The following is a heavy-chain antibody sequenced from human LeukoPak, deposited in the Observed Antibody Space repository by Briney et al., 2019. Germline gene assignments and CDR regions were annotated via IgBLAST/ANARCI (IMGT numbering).Heavy chain of an antibody. CDR3: AKKGPYGELDY. J-gene: IGHJ4*02. D-gene: IGHD4-17*01. CDR1: GFTFSSYA. Sequence: GGSLRLSCAASGFTFSSYAMSWVRQAPGKGMEWVSAIRGSGGSTYYADSVKGRFTISRDNSKNTPYLQMNSLRTEDTAVYYCAKKGPYGELDYWGQGTLVTVSS. CDR2: IRGSGGST. V-gene: IGHV3-23*01.